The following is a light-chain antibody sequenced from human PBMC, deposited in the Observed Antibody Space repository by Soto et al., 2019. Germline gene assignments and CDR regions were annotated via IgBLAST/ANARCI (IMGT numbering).Light chain of an antibody. Sequence: EIVMPQSPATLSVSPGESATLSCRASQSVSSNLAWYQQKPGQAPRLLIYGASTRATGIPARFSGSGSGTEFTLTIRSLQSEDFAVYYCQQYNNWPTWTFGQGTKVDIK. CDR1: QSVSSN. CDR3: QQYNNWPTWT. CDR2: GAS. J-gene: IGKJ1*01. V-gene: IGKV3-15*01.